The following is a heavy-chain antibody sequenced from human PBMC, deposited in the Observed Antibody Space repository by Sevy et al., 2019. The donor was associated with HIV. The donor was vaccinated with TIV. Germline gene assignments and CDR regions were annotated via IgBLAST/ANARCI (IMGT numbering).Heavy chain of an antibody. V-gene: IGHV3-53*01. Sequence: GGSLRLSCAASGFTVSSNYMSWVRQAPGKGLEWVSVIYSGGSTYYADSVKGRFTISRDNSKNTLYLQMNSLRAEDTAVYYCARDRPGTTGAYYYYGMDVWGQGTTVTVSS. J-gene: IGHJ6*02. CDR3: ARDRPGTTGAYYYYGMDV. CDR1: GFTVSSNY. D-gene: IGHD1-7*01. CDR2: IYSGGST.